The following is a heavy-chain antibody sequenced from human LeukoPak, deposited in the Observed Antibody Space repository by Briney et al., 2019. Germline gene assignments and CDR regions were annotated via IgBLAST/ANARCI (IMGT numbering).Heavy chain of an antibody. J-gene: IGHJ4*02. CDR3: ARYGSSSWYYFDY. D-gene: IGHD6-13*01. CDR2: TYYSGST. V-gene: IGHV4-59*08. Sequence: SETLSLTCTVSGGSISSYYWSWIRQPPGKGLEWIGYTYYSGSTNYNPSLKSRVTISVDTSKNQFSLKLSSVTAADTAVYYCARYGSSSWYYFDYWGQGTLVTVSS. CDR1: GGSISSYY.